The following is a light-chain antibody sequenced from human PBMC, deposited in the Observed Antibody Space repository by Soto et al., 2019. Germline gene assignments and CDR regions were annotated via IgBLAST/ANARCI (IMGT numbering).Light chain of an antibody. CDR1: QGISSY. J-gene: IGKJ3*01. CDR2: AAS. Sequence: DIQLTQSPSFLSASVGDRVTITCRASQGISSYLAWYQQKPGKAPKLLIYAASTLQSGVPSRFSGSGSGTEFTLTISSLQPEDFATYYCQQLNILFTFGPGTKVDIK. CDR3: QQLNILFT. V-gene: IGKV1-9*01.